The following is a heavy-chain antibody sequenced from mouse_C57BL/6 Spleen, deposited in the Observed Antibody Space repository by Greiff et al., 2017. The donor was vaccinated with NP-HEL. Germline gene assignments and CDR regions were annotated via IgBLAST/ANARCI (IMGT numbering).Heavy chain of an antibody. Sequence: DVKLVESEGGLVQPGSSMKLSCTASGFTFSDYYMAWVRQVPEKGLEWVANINYDGSSTYYLDSLKSRFIISRDNAKNILYLQMSSLKSEDTATYYCARDLGRYYAMDYWGQGTSVTVSS. CDR2: INYDGSST. V-gene: IGHV5-16*01. CDR3: ARDLGRYYAMDY. J-gene: IGHJ4*01. D-gene: IGHD4-1*01. CDR1: GFTFSDYY.